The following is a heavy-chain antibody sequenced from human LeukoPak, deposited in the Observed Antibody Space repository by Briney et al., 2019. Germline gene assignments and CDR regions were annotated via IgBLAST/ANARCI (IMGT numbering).Heavy chain of an antibody. CDR2: INHSGST. CDR3: ARQGIVVVPAAIRGGIWFDP. V-gene: IGHV4-34*01. CDR1: GGSFSGYY. Sequence: KPSETLSLTCAVYGGSFSGYYWSWIRQPPGKGLEWIGEINHSGSTNYNPSLKSRVTISVDTSKNQFSLKLSSVTAADTAVYYCARQGIVVVPAAIRGGIWFDPWGQGTLVTVSS. J-gene: IGHJ5*02. D-gene: IGHD2-2*02.